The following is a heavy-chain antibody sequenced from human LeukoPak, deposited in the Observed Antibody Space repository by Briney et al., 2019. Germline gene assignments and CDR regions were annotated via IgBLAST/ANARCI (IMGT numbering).Heavy chain of an antibody. CDR3: AKDPIGIGPAFDI. CDR1: GFTVSSNY. CDR2: ISDSGRDT. J-gene: IGHJ3*02. V-gene: IGHV3-23*01. Sequence: GGSLRLSCAASGFTVSSNYMSWVRQAPGKGLEWVSAISDSGRDTSYAGSVKGRFTISRDNSKNTLYLQMNSLRADDTAVYYCAKDPIGIGPAFDIWGQGTMVTVSS. D-gene: IGHD1-26*01.